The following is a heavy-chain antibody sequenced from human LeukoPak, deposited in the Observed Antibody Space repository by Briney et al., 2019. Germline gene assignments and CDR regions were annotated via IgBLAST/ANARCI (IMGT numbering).Heavy chain of an antibody. J-gene: IGHJ4*02. CDR3: ARDYGGTFDY. Sequence: GGSLRLSRAASGFTVSSNYMSWVRQAPGKGLEWVSVIYSGGSTYYADSVKGRFTISRDNSKNTLYLQMNSLRAEDTAVYYCARDYGGTFDYWGQGTLVTVSS. D-gene: IGHD4-23*01. CDR2: IYSGGST. CDR1: GFTVSSNY. V-gene: IGHV3-66*01.